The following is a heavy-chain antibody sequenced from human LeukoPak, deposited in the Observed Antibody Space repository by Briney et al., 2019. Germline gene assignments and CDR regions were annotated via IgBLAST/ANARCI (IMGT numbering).Heavy chain of an antibody. CDR2: ISWNSGSI. Sequence: GGSLRLSCAASGFIFDDHAMHWVRQLPGKGLEWVSGISWNSGSIGYADSVKGRFTISRDNAKNSLYLQMNSLRAEDTALYYCAKAPSYSWNDGAFDIWGQGTMVTVSS. V-gene: IGHV3-9*01. CDR1: GFIFDDHA. D-gene: IGHD1-1*01. J-gene: IGHJ3*02. CDR3: AKAPSYSWNDGAFDI.